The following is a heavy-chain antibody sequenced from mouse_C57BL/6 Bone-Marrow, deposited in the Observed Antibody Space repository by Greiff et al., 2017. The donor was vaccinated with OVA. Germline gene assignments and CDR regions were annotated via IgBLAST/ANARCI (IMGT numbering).Heavy chain of an antibody. CDR2: INPYNGGT. CDR1: GYTFTDYC. V-gene: IGHV1-19*01. CDR3: ARGGLAN. Sequence: VQLKQSGPVLVKPGASVKMSCKASGYTFTDYCMNWVRQSPGKSLEWIGDINPYNGGTSYNQKFKGKVTLTVDKSSSTAYMELNSLTSEDSAVYYCARGGLANWGQGTTLTVSA. D-gene: IGHD3-3*01. J-gene: IGHJ2*01.